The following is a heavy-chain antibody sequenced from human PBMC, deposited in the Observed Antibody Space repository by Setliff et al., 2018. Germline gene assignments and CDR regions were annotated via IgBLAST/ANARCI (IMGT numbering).Heavy chain of an antibody. J-gene: IGHJ6*02. V-gene: IGHV4-61*02. D-gene: IGHD6-13*01. CDR3: ARDAAFRGSSWYYYGMDV. CDR2: IYTSGST. Sequence: SETLSLTCTVSGGSISSGSYHWSWIRQPAGKGLEWIGRIYTSGSTNYNPSLKSRITMSIDTSKNQFSLKLSSVTAADTAVYYCARDAAFRGSSWYYYGMDVWGQGTKVTVSS. CDR1: GGSISSGSYH.